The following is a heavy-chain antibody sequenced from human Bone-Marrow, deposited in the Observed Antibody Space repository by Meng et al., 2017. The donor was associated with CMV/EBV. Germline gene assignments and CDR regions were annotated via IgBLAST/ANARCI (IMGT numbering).Heavy chain of an antibody. CDR3: ARVEGSSIDY. Sequence: GSLRLSCTVSGGSISSSSYYWGWIRQPPGKGLEWIGSIYYSGSTYYNPSLKSRVTISVDTSKNQFSLKLSSVTAADTAVYYCARVEGSSIDYWGQGTRVTGSS. CDR2: IYYSGST. CDR1: GGSISSSSYY. J-gene: IGHJ4*02. D-gene: IGHD6-13*01. V-gene: IGHV4-39*07.